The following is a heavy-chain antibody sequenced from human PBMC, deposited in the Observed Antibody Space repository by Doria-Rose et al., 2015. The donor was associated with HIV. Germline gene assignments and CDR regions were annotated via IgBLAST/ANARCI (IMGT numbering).Heavy chain of an antibody. V-gene: IGHV4-59*01. Sequence: QVQLQESGPGLVKPSETLSLTCSVSGGSISHYYWSWIRQPPGKGLEYIGDIFYTGSTNYSHSLKSRVSISIDTSKNKFSLRLSSVTAADTAVYYCARVLSGTYDYWGQGTLVTASS. CDR3: ARVLSGTYDY. D-gene: IGHD1-26*01. CDR1: GGSISHYY. CDR2: IFYTGST. J-gene: IGHJ4*02.